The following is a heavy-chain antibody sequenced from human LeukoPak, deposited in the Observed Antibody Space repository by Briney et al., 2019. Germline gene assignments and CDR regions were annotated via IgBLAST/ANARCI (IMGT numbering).Heavy chain of an antibody. CDR3: AIGLFEAMGSSWSRGAFDI. D-gene: IGHD6-13*01. Sequence: ASVKVSCKASGYTFTSYDINWVRQATGQGLEWMGWMNPNSGNTGYAQKFQGRVTMTRNTSISTAYMELSSLRSEDTAVYYCAIGLFEAMGSSWSRGAFDIWGQGTMVTVSS. CDR2: MNPNSGNT. J-gene: IGHJ3*02. V-gene: IGHV1-8*01. CDR1: GYTFTSYD.